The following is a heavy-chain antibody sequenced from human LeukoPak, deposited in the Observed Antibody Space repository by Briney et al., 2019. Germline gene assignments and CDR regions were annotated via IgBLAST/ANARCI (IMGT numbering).Heavy chain of an antibody. CDR2: IYGDGSFT. V-gene: IGHV3-74*01. J-gene: IGHJ4*02. Sequence: GGSLRLSCAASGFTFSDFWMHWVRQAPGKGLVWVALIYGDGSFTRYADSVKGRFTISRDNAKNTVYLQMNSLRVEDTAVHYCARVYETNGYLYRGQGSLVTVSS. D-gene: IGHD3-22*01. CDR1: GFTFSDFW. CDR3: ARVYETNGYLY.